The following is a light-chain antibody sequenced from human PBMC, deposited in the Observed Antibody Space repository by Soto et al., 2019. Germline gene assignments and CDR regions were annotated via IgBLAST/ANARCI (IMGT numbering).Light chain of an antibody. V-gene: IGKV1-8*01. CDR3: QQYYSYLGT. CDR1: QGISSY. CDR2: AAS. Sequence: AIRMTQSPSSFSASTGDRVTITCRASQGISSYLAWYQQKPGKAPKLLIYAASTLQSGVPSRFSGSGFGTDFTLTISCLQSEDFATYYCQQYYSYLGTFGGGTKVEIK. J-gene: IGKJ4*01.